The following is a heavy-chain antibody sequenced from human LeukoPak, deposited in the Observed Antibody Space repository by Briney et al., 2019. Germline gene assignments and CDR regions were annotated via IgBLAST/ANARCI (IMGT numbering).Heavy chain of an antibody. Sequence: GASVKVSCKASGYSFTTYGISWVRQAPGQGLEWMGWISAYNGNTNYAQKLQGRVTMTTDTSTSTAYMELRSLRSDDTAVYYCARGIPIVVVPAAIRDYYYYYYMDVWGKGTTVTVSS. V-gene: IGHV1-18*01. CDR2: ISAYNGNT. CDR1: GYSFTTYG. D-gene: IGHD2-2*01. CDR3: ARGIPIVVVPAAIRDYYYYYYMDV. J-gene: IGHJ6*03.